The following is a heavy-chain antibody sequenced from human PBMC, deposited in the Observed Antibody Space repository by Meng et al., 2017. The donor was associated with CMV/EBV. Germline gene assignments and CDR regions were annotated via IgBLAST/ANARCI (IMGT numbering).Heavy chain of an antibody. CDR3: TTTPFPAMIVA. D-gene: IGHD3-22*01. CDR2: INHSGST. V-gene: IGHV4-34*03. Sequence: SQTLSLTCAVYGGSFSGYYWSWIRQPPGKGLEWIGEINHSGSTNYNPSLKSRVTISVDTSKNQFSLKLSSVTAADTAVYYCTTTPFPAMIVAWGQGTLVTVSS. CDR1: GGSFSGYY. J-gene: IGHJ4*02.